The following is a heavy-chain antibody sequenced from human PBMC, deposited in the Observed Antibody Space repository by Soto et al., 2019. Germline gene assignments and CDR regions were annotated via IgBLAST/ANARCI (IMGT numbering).Heavy chain of an antibody. D-gene: IGHD4-17*01. CDR3: ARSRRDYGDYFDY. CDR2: ISYSGNT. Sequence: QVQLQESGPGLVKPSQTLSLTCTVSGGSISSGGYYWAWIRQHPGKGLEWIGYISYSGNTYYNPSLKSRLTISLDTSKNQFSLELGSVPAADTAVYYCARSRRDYGDYFDYWGQGTLVTVSS. J-gene: IGHJ4*02. CDR1: GGSISSGGYY. V-gene: IGHV4-31*03.